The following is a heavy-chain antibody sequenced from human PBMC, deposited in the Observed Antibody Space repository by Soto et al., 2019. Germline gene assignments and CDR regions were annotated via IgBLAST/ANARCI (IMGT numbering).Heavy chain of an antibody. D-gene: IGHD3-10*01. J-gene: IGHJ6*02. CDR3: ARDRNYYGSGRRYYGMDV. CDR1: GFTFSSYA. V-gene: IGHV3-30-3*01. CDR2: ISYDGSNK. Sequence: QVQLVESGGGVVQPGRSLRLSCAASGFTFSSYAMHWVRQAPGKGLEWVAVISYDGSNKYYADSVKGRFTISRDNSKSTLYLQMNSLRAEDTAVYYCARDRNYYGSGRRYYGMDVWGQGTTVTVSS.